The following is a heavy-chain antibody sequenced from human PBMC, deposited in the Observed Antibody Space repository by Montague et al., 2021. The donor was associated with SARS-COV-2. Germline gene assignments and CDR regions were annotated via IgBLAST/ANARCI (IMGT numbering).Heavy chain of an antibody. CDR1: GGSISSSSYY. Sequence: SETLSLTCTVSGGSISSSSYYWGWIRQPPGKGLEWIGSIYYSGSTYYNPSLKGRVTISVDTSKNQFSLKLSSVTAADTAVYYCARALIMITFGGVIAHWLDPWGQETLVTVSS. CDR3: ARALIMITFGGVIAHWLDP. D-gene: IGHD3-16*02. J-gene: IGHJ5*02. V-gene: IGHV4-39*07. CDR2: IYYSGST.